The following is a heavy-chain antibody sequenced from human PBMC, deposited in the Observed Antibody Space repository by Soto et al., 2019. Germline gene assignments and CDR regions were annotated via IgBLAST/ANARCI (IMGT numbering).Heavy chain of an antibody. J-gene: IGHJ6*02. V-gene: IGHV1-69*01. CDR1: GGTFSSYA. D-gene: IGHD2-15*01. CDR3: ARDAYCSGGSCYGGLDV. CDR2: IIPIFGTE. Sequence: QVQLVQSGAEVRKPGSSVKESCKTSGGTFSSYAFTWVRQAPGQGLEWMGGIIPIFGTENYAQKFQGRVTITADESTSTAFMELSSLRSEDTAVYYCARDAYCSGGSCYGGLDVWGQGTTVTVSS.